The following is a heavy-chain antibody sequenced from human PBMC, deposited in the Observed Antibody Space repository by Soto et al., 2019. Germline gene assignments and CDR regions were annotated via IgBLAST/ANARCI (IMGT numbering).Heavy chain of an antibody. D-gene: IGHD4-17*01. CDR3: ARDLRPYYGDYYYYYYMDV. CDR1: GGSISSYY. Sequence: SETLSLTCTVSGGSISSYYWSWIRQPPGKGLEWIGYIYYSGSTNYNPSLKSRVTISVDTSKNQFSLKLSSVTAADTAVYYCARDLRPYYGDYYYYYYMDVWGKGTTVTVSS. CDR2: IYYSGST. J-gene: IGHJ6*03. V-gene: IGHV4-59*01.